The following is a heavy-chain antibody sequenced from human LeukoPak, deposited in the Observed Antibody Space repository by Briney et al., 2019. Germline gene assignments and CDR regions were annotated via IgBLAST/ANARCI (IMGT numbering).Heavy chain of an antibody. CDR1: GGSFSGYY. CDR3: ARLRHSSSDY. CDR2: INHSGST. J-gene: IGHJ4*02. D-gene: IGHD6-6*01. V-gene: IGHV4-34*01. Sequence: PSETLSLTCAVYGGSFSGYYWSWIRQPPGKGLEWIGEINHSGSTNYNPSLKSRVTISVDTSKNQFSLKLSSVTAADTAVYYCARLRHSSSDYWGQGTLVTVSS.